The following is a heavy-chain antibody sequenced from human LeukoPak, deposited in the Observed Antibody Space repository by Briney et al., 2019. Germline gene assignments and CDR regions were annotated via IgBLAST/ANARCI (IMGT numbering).Heavy chain of an antibody. Sequence: PGGSLRLSCAASGFTFNKYAMSWVRQAPGKGLEWVSLIYAGGSTYYADAVKGRFTISRHNSKNTLHLQMNSLRGEDAAVYSCARGGIPTGPYYYFYYMDVWGEGTAVTVSS. V-gene: IGHV3-66*02. D-gene: IGHD3-10*01. CDR3: ARGGIPTGPYYYFYYMDV. CDR2: IYAGGST. J-gene: IGHJ6*03. CDR1: GFTFNKYA.